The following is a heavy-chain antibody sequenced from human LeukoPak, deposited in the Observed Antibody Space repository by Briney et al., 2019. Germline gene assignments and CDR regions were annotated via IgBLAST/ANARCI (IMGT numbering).Heavy chain of an antibody. J-gene: IGHJ3*02. CDR1: GGTFSSYA. V-gene: IGHV1-69*04. Sequence: GASVKVSCKASGGTFSSYAISWVRQAPGQGLEWMGRIIPIFGIANYAQKFQGRVTITADKSTSTAYMELSSLRSEDTAVYYCARDPDYYDSSGYYYSDDAFDIWGQGTMVTVSS. CDR2: IIPIFGIA. D-gene: IGHD3-22*01. CDR3: ARDPDYYDSSGYYYSDDAFDI.